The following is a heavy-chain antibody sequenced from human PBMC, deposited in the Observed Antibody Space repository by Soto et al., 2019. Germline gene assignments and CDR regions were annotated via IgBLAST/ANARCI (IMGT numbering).Heavy chain of an antibody. J-gene: IGHJ6*02. V-gene: IGHV4-31*03. D-gene: IGHD3-3*01. CDR3: ARQDFTIFGVVIRSGMDV. CDR1: GGSISSGGYY. CDR2: IYYSGST. Sequence: QVQLQESGPGLVKPSQTLSLTCTVSGGSISSGGYYWSWIRQHPGKGLEWIGYIYYSGSTYYNPSLKIRVTISVDTSKNQFSLKLSSVTAADTAVYYCARQDFTIFGVVIRSGMDVWGQGTTVTVSS.